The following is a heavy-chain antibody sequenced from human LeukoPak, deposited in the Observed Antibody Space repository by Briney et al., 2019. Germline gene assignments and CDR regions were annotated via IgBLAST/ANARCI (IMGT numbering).Heavy chain of an antibody. D-gene: IGHD3-10*01. J-gene: IGHJ5*02. CDR3: ASMGSFDGSGSYGNWFDP. Sequence: GGSLRLSCAASGFTFSRYSINWVRQAPGKGLEWVSSISSSSTSIYYADSVKGRFTISRDNAKNSLYLQMNSLRAEDTAVYYCASMGSFDGSGSYGNWFDPWGQGTLVTVSS. CDR2: ISSSSTSI. V-gene: IGHV3-21*06. CDR1: GFTFSRYS.